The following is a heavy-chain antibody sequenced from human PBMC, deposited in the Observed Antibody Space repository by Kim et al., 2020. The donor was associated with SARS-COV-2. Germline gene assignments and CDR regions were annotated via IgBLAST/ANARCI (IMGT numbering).Heavy chain of an antibody. CDR2: ISYDGSNK. V-gene: IGHV3-30*04. J-gene: IGHJ4*02. CDR3: ARDLGPGYFDY. Sequence: GGSLRLSCAASGFTFSSYAMHWVRQAPGKGLEWVAVISYDGSNKYYADSVKGRFTISRDNSKNTLYLQMNSLRAEDTAVYYCARDLGPGYFDYWGQGTLVTVSS. CDR1: GFTFSSYA. D-gene: IGHD7-27*01.